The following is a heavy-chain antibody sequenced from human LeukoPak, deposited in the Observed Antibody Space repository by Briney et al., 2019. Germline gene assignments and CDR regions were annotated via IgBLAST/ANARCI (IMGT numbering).Heavy chain of an antibody. CDR2: ISSNGGST. Sequence: GGSLRLSCAASGFTFSSYAMHWVRQAPGKGLEYVSAISSNGGSTYYANSVKGRFTISRDNSKNTLYLQMGSLRAEDMAVYYCARDRGGVYDILTGYYDYWGQGTLVTVPS. CDR3: ARDRGGVYDILTGYYDY. CDR1: GFTFSSYA. V-gene: IGHV3-64*01. D-gene: IGHD3-9*01. J-gene: IGHJ4*02.